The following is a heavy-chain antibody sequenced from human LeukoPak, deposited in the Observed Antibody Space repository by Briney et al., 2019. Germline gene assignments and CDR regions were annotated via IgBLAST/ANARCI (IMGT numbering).Heavy chain of an antibody. CDR3: ARGERRDGFDY. J-gene: IGHJ4*02. Sequence: GGSLRLSCAASGFTFSSYGMHWVRQAPGKGLEWVAVISYDGSNKYYADSVKGRLTISRDNSKNTLYLQMNSLRAEDTAVYYCARGERRDGFDYWGQGTLVTVSS. D-gene: IGHD5-24*01. CDR1: GFTFSSYG. V-gene: IGHV3-30*03. CDR2: ISYDGSNK.